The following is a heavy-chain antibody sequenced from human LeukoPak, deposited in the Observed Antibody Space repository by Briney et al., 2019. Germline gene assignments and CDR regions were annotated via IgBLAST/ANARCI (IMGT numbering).Heavy chain of an antibody. D-gene: IGHD3-10*01. V-gene: IGHV1-18*01. J-gene: IGHJ5*02. CDR2: ISAYNGNT. CDR1: GYTFTSYG. Sequence: ASVKVSCKASGYTFTSYGISWVRQAPGQGLEWMGWISAYNGNTNYAQKLQGRVTMTTDTSTSTAYTELSRLRSDDTAVYYCARGSITMVRGVIRPYSWFDPWGQGTLVTVSS. CDR3: ARGSITMVRGVIRPYSWFDP.